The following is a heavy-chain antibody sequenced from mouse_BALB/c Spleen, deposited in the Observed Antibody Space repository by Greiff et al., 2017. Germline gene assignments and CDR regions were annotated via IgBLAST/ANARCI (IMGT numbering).Heavy chain of an antibody. V-gene: IGHV1-4*01. D-gene: IGHD1-1*01. CDR2: INPSSGYT. Sequence: VQVVESGAELARPGASVKMSCKASGYTFTSYTMHWVKQRPGQGLEWIGYINPSSGYTNYNQKFKDKATLTADKSSSTAYMQLSSLTSEDSAVYYCARYLRSYAMDYWGQGTSVTVSS. CDR1: GYTFTSYT. CDR3: ARYLRSYAMDY. J-gene: IGHJ4*01.